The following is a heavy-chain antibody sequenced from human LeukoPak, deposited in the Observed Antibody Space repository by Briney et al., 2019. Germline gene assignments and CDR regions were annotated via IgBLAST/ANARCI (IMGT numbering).Heavy chain of an antibody. D-gene: IGHD4-17*01. V-gene: IGHV3-30*02. CDR1: GFTFSTYA. CDR2: IRYDGSNK. J-gene: IGHJ4*02. CDR3: ASALYTVTPTDY. Sequence: PGGSLRLSCAASGFTFSTYAMNWVRQAPGKGLEWVAFIRYDGSNKYYADSVKGRFTISRDNSKNTLYLQMNSLRAEDTAVYYCASALYTVTPTDYWGQGTLVTVSS.